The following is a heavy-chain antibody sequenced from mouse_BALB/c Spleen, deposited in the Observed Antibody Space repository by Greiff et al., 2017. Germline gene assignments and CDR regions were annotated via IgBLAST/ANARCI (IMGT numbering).Heavy chain of an antibody. J-gene: IGHJ2*01. Sequence: EVKLMESGGGLVKPGGSLKLSCAASGFTFSSYAMSWVRQTPEKRLEWVASISSGGGSTYYPDTVKGRFTISRDNAKNTLYLQMSSLKSEDTAMYYCARHERPHFDYWGQGTTLTVSS. CDR1: GFTFSSYA. V-gene: IGHV5-12-1*01. CDR3: ARHERPHFDY. CDR2: ISSGGGST. D-gene: IGHD6-1*01.